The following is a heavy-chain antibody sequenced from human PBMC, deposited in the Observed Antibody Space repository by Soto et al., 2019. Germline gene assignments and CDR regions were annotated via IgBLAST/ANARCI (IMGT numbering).Heavy chain of an antibody. CDR3: ARHRGPTGPNY. Sequence: PSETLSLTCTVSGGSISSSRCHWGWIRQPPGKGLEWIASIKYSGTTFYNPSLKSRVTISVDASKNQFSLNLSSVTAADTAVYYCARHRGPTGPNYWGQGTLVTVSS. V-gene: IGHV4-39*01. CDR2: IKYSGTT. J-gene: IGHJ4*02. CDR1: GGSISSSRCH. D-gene: IGHD3-10*01.